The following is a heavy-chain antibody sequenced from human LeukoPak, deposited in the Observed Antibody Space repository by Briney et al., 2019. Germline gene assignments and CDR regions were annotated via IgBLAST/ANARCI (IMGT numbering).Heavy chain of an antibody. J-gene: IGHJ5*02. V-gene: IGHV1-18*01. CDR2: ISAYNGNT. Sequence: ASVKVSCKASGYTFTSYGTSWVRQAPGQGLEWMGWISAYNGNTNYAQKFQGRVTISADESSGTAYMELSSLRSEDTAVYYCARVVTPRYCSSTSCYWKGWFDPWGQGTLVTVSS. CDR3: ARVVTPRYCSSTSCYWKGWFDP. CDR1: GYTFTSYG. D-gene: IGHD2-2*01.